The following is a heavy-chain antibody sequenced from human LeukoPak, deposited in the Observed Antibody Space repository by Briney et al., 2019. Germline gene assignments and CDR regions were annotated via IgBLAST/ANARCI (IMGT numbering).Heavy chain of an antibody. V-gene: IGHV3-33*06. D-gene: IGHD2-15*01. Sequence: PGGSLTLSCAACGFTFRSYGMHWVRQAPAKGLEGVAVICYDGSNKYYADSVKGRFTISRDNSKYTLYLQTNSLRAEDTAVYYCAKGGVGYGSYYYMDVWGKGTTVTVSS. J-gene: IGHJ6*03. CDR1: GFTFRSYG. CDR3: AKGGVGYGSYYYMDV. CDR2: ICYDGSNK.